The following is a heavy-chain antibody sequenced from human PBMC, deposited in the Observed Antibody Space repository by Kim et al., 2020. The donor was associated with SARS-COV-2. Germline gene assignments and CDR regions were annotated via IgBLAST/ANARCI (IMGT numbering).Heavy chain of an antibody. CDR2: INHSGST. CDR3: ARGRAAAVFYYGSGSSMGWFDP. Sequence: SETLSLTCAVYGGSFSGYYWSWIRQPPGKGLEWIGEINHSGSTNYNPSLKSRVTISVDTSKNQFSLKLSSVTAADTAVYYCARGRAAAVFYYGSGSSMGWFDPWGQGTLVTVSS. V-gene: IGHV4-34*01. CDR1: GGSFSGYY. J-gene: IGHJ5*02. D-gene: IGHD3-10*01.